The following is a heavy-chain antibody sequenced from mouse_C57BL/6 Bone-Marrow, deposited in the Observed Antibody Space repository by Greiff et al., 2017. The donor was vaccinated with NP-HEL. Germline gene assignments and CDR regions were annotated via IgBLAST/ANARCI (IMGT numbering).Heavy chain of an antibody. D-gene: IGHD4-1*01. Sequence: EVKVVESGGDLVKPGGSLKLSCAASGFTFSSYGMSWVRQTPDKRLEWVATISSGGSYTYYPDSVKGRFTISRDNAKNTLYLQMSSLKSEDTAMYYCARQALGPYWYFDVWGTGTTVTVSS. J-gene: IGHJ1*03. V-gene: IGHV5-6*01. CDR3: ARQALGPYWYFDV. CDR1: GFTFSSYG. CDR2: ISSGGSYT.